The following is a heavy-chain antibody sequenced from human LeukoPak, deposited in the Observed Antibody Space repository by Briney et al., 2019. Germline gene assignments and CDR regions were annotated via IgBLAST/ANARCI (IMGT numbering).Heavy chain of an antibody. CDR2: IYHSGST. Sequence: SETLSLTCAVSGYSISSGYYWGWIRQPPGKGLEWIGSIYHSGSTHYNPSLKSRVTISVDTSKNQFSLKLNSVTAADTAVYYCARLWVTMVRGVPFDPWGQGTLVTVSS. CDR3: ARLWVTMVRGVPFDP. CDR1: GYSISSGYY. V-gene: IGHV4-38-2*01. J-gene: IGHJ5*02. D-gene: IGHD3-10*01.